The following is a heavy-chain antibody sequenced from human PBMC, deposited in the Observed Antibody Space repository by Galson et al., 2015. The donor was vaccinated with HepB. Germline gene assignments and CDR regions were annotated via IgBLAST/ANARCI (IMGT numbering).Heavy chain of an antibody. CDR1: GFTFSSYA. V-gene: IGHV3-23*01. J-gene: IGHJ5*02. Sequence: SLRLSCAASGFTFSSYAMSWVRQAPGKGLEWVSAISGSGGSTYYADSVKGRFTISRDNSKNALYLQLNSLRAEDTAVYYCAKVVITMVRGVIKGPTWSDPWGQGTLVTASS. CDR3: AKVVITMVRGVIKGPTWSDP. CDR2: ISGSGGST. D-gene: IGHD3-10*01.